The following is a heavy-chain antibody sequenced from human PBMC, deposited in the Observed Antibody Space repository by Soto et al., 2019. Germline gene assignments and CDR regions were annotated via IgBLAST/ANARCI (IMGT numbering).Heavy chain of an antibody. D-gene: IGHD6-13*01. J-gene: IGHJ4*02. CDR1: GFTFSSYA. CDR2: ISYDGSNK. V-gene: IGHV3-30-3*01. CDR3: ARGPGIAAADYYFDY. Sequence: GGSLRLSCAASGFTFSSYAMHWVRQAPGKGLEWVAVISYDGSNKYYADSVKGRFTISRDNSKNTLYLQMNSLRAEDTAVYYCARGPGIAAADYYFDYWGQGTLVTVSS.